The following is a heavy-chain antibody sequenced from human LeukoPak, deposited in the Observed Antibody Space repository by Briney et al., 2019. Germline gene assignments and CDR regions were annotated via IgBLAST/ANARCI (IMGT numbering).Heavy chain of an antibody. D-gene: IGHD3-16*01. CDR2: MNPNSGNT. Sequence: GASVKVSCKASGYTFTSYDINWVRQATGQGLEWMGWMNPNSGNTGYAQKFQGRVTMTRNTSIRTAYMELSSLRSEDTAVYYCARVGWNRLGDYGMDVWGQGTTVTVSS. CDR3: ARVGWNRLGDYGMDV. J-gene: IGHJ6*02. V-gene: IGHV1-8*01. CDR1: GYTFTSYD.